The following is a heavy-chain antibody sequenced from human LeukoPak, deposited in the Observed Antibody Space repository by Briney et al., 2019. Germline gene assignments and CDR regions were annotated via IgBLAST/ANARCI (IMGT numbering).Heavy chain of an antibody. J-gene: IGHJ4*02. CDR3: ARGDSSSWSPDF. D-gene: IGHD6-13*01. V-gene: IGHV3-23*01. Sequence: GGSLRLSCAASGFTFSSYAMSLVRQAPGRGLEWVSAISGGGVTTYYADSVKGRFTISRDKSKNTVYLQMNSLRAEDTALYYCARGDSSSWSPDFWGQGTLVTVSS. CDR1: GFTFSSYA. CDR2: ISGGGVTT.